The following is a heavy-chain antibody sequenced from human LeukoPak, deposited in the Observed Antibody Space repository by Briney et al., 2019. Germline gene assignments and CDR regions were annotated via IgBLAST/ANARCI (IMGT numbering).Heavy chain of an antibody. CDR2: ISDNDITI. Sequence: GGSLRLSCVASGFTFSSYEMNWVRQAPGKGREWISYISDNDITIYYADSVKGRFTISGDNAKNSLYLQMNSLRVEDTAVYYCARDRAFCGGDCYSGYFDSWGPGTLVTVSS. V-gene: IGHV3-48*03. D-gene: IGHD2-21*02. CDR3: ARDRAFCGGDCYSGYFDS. J-gene: IGHJ4*02. CDR1: GFTFSSYE.